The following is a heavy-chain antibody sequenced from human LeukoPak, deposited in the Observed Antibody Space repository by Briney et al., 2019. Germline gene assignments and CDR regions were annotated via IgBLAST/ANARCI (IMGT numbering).Heavy chain of an antibody. J-gene: IGHJ4*02. CDR3: AKTRWQWTGKYFDF. Sequence: GGSLRLFCAASGFTFSSYAMSWVRQAPGKGLEWISTITVDDVTYYAASVKGRFTISRYNSRNTLSLQMTSLRAEDSAVYYCAKTRWQWTGKYFDFWGQGSLVTVSS. D-gene: IGHD5-24*01. CDR1: GFTFSSYA. CDR2: ITVDDVT. V-gene: IGHV3-23*01.